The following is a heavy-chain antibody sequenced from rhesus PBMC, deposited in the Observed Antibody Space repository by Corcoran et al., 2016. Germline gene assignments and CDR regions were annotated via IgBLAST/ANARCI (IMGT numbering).Heavy chain of an antibody. V-gene: IGHV3-119*01. D-gene: IGHD6-13*01. Sequence: EVQLAESGGGLVQPGGSLRLSGAASGLPFSSYWMYGVRRAPGKGLGWVSRISSDGSSTSYADSVKGRFTISRENAKNSLYLQMNSLRAEDTAVYYCAKPTGIWGQGVVVTVSS. J-gene: IGHJ6*01. CDR2: ISSDGSST. CDR1: GLPFSSYW. CDR3: AKPTGI.